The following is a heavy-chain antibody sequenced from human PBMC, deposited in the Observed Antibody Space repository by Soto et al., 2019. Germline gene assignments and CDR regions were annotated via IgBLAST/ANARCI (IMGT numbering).Heavy chain of an antibody. CDR3: ATVITDYYDRSGYYY. V-gene: IGHV3-23*01. CDR2: ISGSGGST. J-gene: IGHJ4*02. Sequence: GGSLRLSCAASGFTFSSYAMSWVRQAPGKGLEWVSAISGSGGSTYYADSVKGRFTISRDNSKNTLYLQMNSLRAEDTAVYYCATVITDYYDRSGYYYWGQGTLVTVSS. D-gene: IGHD3-22*01. CDR1: GFTFSSYA.